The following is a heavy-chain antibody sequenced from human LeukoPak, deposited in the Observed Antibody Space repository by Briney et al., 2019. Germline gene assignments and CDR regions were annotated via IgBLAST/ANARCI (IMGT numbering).Heavy chain of an antibody. CDR3: AGLTFGGVIALDY. CDR1: GYTLTELP. V-gene: IGHV3-30-3*01. J-gene: IGHJ4*02. Sequence: SCKVSGYTLTELPMHWVRQAPGKGLEWVAVISYDGSNKYYADSVKGRFTISRDNSKNTLYLQMNSLRAEDTAVYYCAGLTFGGVIALDYWGQGTLVTVSS. CDR2: ISYDGSNK. D-gene: IGHD3-16*02.